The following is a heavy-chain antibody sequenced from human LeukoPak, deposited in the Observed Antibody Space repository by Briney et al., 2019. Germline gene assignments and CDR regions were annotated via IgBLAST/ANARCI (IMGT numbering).Heavy chain of an antibody. V-gene: IGHV3-7*01. J-gene: IGHJ4*02. CDR1: GFSFSNYW. CDR3: ARDIRDSGVCSDY. CDR2: IKQDGSEK. Sequence: GGSLRLSCAASGFSFSNYWMSWVRQAPGKGREWVANIKQDGSEKYFLDSVKGRFTISRDSAKNSLYLQMNSLRAEDTAMYYCARDIRDSGVCSDYWGQGTLVTVSS. D-gene: IGHD2-21*02.